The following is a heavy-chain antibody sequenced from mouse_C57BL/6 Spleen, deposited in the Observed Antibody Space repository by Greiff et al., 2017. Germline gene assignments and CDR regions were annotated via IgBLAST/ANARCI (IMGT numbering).Heavy chain of an antibody. CDR2: ISSGSSTI. CDR3: ARDGYYVDY. J-gene: IGHJ2*01. Sequence: DVHLVESGGGLVKPGGSLKLSCAASGFTFSDYGMHWVSQAPEKGLEWVAYISSGSSTIYYADTVKGRFTISRDNAKNPLFLQMTRLRSEDTAMYYCARDGYYVDYWGQGTTLTVSS. D-gene: IGHD2-3*01. V-gene: IGHV5-17*01. CDR1: GFTFSDYG.